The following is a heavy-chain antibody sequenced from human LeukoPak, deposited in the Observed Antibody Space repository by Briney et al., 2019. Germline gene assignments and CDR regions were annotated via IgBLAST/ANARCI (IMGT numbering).Heavy chain of an antibody. CDR2: IYPGDSDT. CDR1: GYSFTSYW. J-gene: IGHJ4*02. Sequence: GESLKISCKGSGYSFTSYWIGWVRQMPGKGLEWMGIIYPGDSDTRYSPSFQGQVTISADKSISTAYLQWSSLKASDTAMYYCARHNPSGGSGRRPLRPQNDYWGQGTLVTVSS. D-gene: IGHD3-10*01. CDR3: ARHNPSGGSGRRPLRPQNDY. V-gene: IGHV5-51*01.